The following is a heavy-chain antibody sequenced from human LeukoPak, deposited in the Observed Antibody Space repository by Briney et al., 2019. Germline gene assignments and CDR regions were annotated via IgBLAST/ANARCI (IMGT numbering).Heavy chain of an antibody. V-gene: IGHV4-30-4*01. Sequence: NASETLSLTCTVSGGSISSGDYYWRWIRQPPGKGLEWIGYIYYSGSTYYNPSLKSRVTISVDTSKNQFSLKLSSVTAADTAGYYFARDVGYNLPDAFDIWGQGTKVTVSS. J-gene: IGHJ3*02. CDR3: ARDVGYNLPDAFDI. CDR2: IYYSGST. CDR1: GGSISSGDYY. D-gene: IGHD5-24*01.